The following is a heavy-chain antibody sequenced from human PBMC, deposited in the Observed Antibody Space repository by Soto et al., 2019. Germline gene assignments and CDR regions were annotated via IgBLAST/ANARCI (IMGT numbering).Heavy chain of an antibody. CDR2: ISGDGSGT. CDR1: GFTFSSYG. D-gene: IGHD1-26*01. J-gene: IGHJ4*02. V-gene: IGHV3-23*01. Sequence: EVQMLECGGCFIQPGGSLRLSCAASGFTFSSYGMSWVSQAPGNGLEWVSSISGDGSGTYCADSVKGRFAISRDNSKSTLSLQTNCLGAEDTAIYYCAKIVDNGGINYWGRGTRVNVSS. CDR3: AKIVDNGGINY.